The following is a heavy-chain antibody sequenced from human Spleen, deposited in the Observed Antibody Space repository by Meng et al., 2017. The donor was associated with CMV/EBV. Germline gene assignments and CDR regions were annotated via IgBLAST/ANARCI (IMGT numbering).Heavy chain of an antibody. D-gene: IGHD3-3*01. J-gene: IGHJ4*02. CDR1: GYTFTGYY. CDR3: ARGGVEWISYFDY. Sequence: ASVKVSCKASGYTFTGYYIHWVRQAPGQGPEWMGWISPNSGGTNYVQKFQGRVTMTRDTSIDTAYMELGSLRSDDTAIYYCARGGVEWISYFDYWGQGTLVTVSS. V-gene: IGHV1-2*02. CDR2: ISPNSGGT.